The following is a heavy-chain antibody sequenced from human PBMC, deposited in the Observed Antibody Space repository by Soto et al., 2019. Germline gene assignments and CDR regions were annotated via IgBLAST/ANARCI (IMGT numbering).Heavy chain of an antibody. Sequence: QVLLVQSGAEVKKPGASVKVSCKASGYKFTDYYIHWVRQAPGQGPEWMGWVNPKRGDAVYAKKFQGWVTITRDTATTTAYLEVNRLKSDDTAVYYCARDPGIPGRYWYFDLWGRGTLVTVSS. J-gene: IGHJ2*01. CDR2: VNPKRGDA. D-gene: IGHD1-20*01. V-gene: IGHV1-2*04. CDR3: ARDPGIPGRYWYFDL. CDR1: GYKFTDYY.